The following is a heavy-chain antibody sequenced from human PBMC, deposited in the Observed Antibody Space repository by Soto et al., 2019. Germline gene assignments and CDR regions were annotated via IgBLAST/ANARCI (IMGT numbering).Heavy chain of an antibody. V-gene: IGHV3-48*02. Sequence: EVQLVESGGGLVQPGGSLRLSCAASGFTFSSYSMNWVRQAPGKGLEWVSYISSSSSTIYYADSVKGRFTISRDNAKNSLYLQMNSLRDEDTAVYYCARGDGRGRITMIVDWGQGTLVTVSS. D-gene: IGHD3-22*01. CDR1: GFTFSSYS. CDR2: ISSSSSTI. CDR3: ARGDGRGRITMIVD. J-gene: IGHJ4*02.